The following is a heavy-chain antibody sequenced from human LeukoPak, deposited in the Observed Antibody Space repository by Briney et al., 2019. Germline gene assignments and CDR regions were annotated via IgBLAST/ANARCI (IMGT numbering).Heavy chain of an antibody. CDR3: ATDHYYDSKLDP. D-gene: IGHD3-22*01. V-gene: IGHV4-61*02. CDR1: GGSISSGTYY. Sequence: PSQTLSLTCTVSGGSISSGTYYWTWIRQPAGKGLEWIGRIYGHGNTNYNPSLKSRVTISVDTSKDQFSLKLSSVTAADTAMYYCATDHYYDSKLDPWGQGTLVTVSS. CDR2: IYGHGNT. J-gene: IGHJ5*02.